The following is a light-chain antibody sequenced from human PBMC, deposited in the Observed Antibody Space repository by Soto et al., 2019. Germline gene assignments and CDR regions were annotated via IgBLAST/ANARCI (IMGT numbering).Light chain of an antibody. Sequence: QSALTQPPSASGSPGQSVTISCTGTSSDVGGYNYVSWYQQHPGKAPKLMIYEVSKRPSGVPDRFSGSKSGNTASLTVSGLQAEDEADYYCSSYAGSNDVFGTGTKSPS. J-gene: IGLJ1*01. CDR1: SSDVGGYNY. CDR2: EVS. CDR3: SSYAGSNDV. V-gene: IGLV2-8*01.